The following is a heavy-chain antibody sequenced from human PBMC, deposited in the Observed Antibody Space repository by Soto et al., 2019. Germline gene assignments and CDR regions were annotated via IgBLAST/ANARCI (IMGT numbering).Heavy chain of an antibody. CDR3: ARAARDYDFWSGYYLFDY. D-gene: IGHD3-3*01. V-gene: IGHV4-34*01. CDR2: INHSGST. CDR1: GGSFSGYY. J-gene: IGHJ4*02. Sequence: SETLSLTCAVYGGSFSGYYWSWIRQPPGKGLEWIGEINHSGSTNYNPSLKSRVTISVDTSKNQFSLKLSSETAADTAVYYCARAARDYDFWSGYYLFDYWGQGTLVTVSS.